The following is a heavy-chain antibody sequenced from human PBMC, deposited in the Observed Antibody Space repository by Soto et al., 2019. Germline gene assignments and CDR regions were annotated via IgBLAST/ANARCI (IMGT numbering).Heavy chain of an antibody. CDR1: GFTFSDFG. CDR2: IWYDGSYQ. V-gene: IGHV3-33*01. Sequence: QVQLVESGGGVIQPGRSLRLSCKASGFTFSDFGMHWVGQAPGKGLEWVSAIWYDGSYQYYADPVRGRFTTSRDNSNNTLFLQMNSLRVEDTAVYYCARDRLITYGAKIAPDHWGQGALVIVSS. CDR3: ARDRLITYGAKIAPDH. J-gene: IGHJ5*02. D-gene: IGHD1-20*01.